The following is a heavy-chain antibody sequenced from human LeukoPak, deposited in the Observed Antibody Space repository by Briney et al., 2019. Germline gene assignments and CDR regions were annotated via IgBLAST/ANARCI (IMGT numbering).Heavy chain of an antibody. J-gene: IGHJ3*02. Sequence: SVKVSCKASGGTFSSYAISWVRQAPGQGLEWMGRIIPILGIANYAQKFQGRVTITADKSTSTAYMELSSLRSEDTAVYYCARDRDYYDSSGYYLGDAFDIWGKGTTVTVSS. CDR2: IIPILGIA. D-gene: IGHD3-22*01. V-gene: IGHV1-69*04. CDR1: GGTFSSYA. CDR3: ARDRDYYDSSGYYLGDAFDI.